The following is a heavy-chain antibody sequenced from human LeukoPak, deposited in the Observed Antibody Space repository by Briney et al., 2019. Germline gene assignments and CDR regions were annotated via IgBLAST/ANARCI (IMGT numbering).Heavy chain of an antibody. Sequence: GGSLRLSCAASGSTFSTDAMHWVRQAPGKGLEWVAVISDDGSKIYYADSVKGRFTISRDNAKNSLYLQMNSLRVEDTAVYYCARAHNWKYGTFDYWGQGTLVTVSS. CDR3: ARAHNWKYGTFDY. J-gene: IGHJ4*02. D-gene: IGHD1-7*01. V-gene: IGHV3-30*04. CDR1: GSTFSTDA. CDR2: ISDDGSKI.